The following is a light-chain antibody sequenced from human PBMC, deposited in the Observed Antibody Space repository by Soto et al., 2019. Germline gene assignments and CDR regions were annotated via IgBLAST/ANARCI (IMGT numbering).Light chain of an antibody. CDR2: GNS. Sequence: QSVLTQPPSVSGAPGQRVTISCTGSSSNIGAGYDVHWYQQLPGTAPKLLFYGNSNRPSGVPDRFSGSKSGTSASLAITGLQAEDEADSYCQSYDSSLSGSVFGGGTKLTVL. CDR1: SSNIGAGYD. V-gene: IGLV1-40*01. CDR3: QSYDSSLSGSV. J-gene: IGLJ3*02.